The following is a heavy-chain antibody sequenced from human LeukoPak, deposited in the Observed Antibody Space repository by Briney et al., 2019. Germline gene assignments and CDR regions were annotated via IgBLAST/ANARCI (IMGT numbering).Heavy chain of an antibody. CDR2: IYHSGST. J-gene: IGHJ4*02. Sequence: PSQTLSLTCTVSGGSISSGGYYWSWIRQPPGKGLEWIGYIYHSGSTYYNPSLKSRVTISVDRSKNQFSLKLSSVTAADTAVYYCARVNEQLVPYFDYWGQGTLVTVSS. D-gene: IGHD6-6*01. CDR1: GGSISSGGYY. V-gene: IGHV4-30-2*01. CDR3: ARVNEQLVPYFDY.